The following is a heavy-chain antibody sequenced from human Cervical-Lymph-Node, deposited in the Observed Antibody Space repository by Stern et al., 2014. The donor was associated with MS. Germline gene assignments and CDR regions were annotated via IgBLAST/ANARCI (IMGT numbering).Heavy chain of an antibody. V-gene: IGHV3-9*01. CDR2: ISWNGGSR. CDR1: GFSFVDYA. Sequence: EVQLVESGGGLVQPGRSLRLSCVASGFSFVDYAMHWVRQDAGKGLEWGSGISWNGGSRNSADSVKDRVTISRDNAKNSLYLQMSSLRPEDTAFYYCAKTLGRSYHDPFDMWGQGTMVIVSS. D-gene: IGHD3-16*02. J-gene: IGHJ3*02. CDR3: AKTLGRSYHDPFDM.